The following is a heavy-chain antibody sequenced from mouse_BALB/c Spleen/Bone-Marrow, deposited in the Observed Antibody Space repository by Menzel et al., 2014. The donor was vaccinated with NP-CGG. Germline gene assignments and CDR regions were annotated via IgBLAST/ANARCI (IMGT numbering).Heavy chain of an antibody. J-gene: IGHJ4*01. Sequence: EVQLVESGPELVKPGASVKMSCKASGYTFTNYVMHWVKQKPGQGLEWIGYINPHNDGTKYNEKFKGKATLTSDKSSGTAYMELSSLTSEDSAVYYCARRPSSYGSSYGAMDYWGQGTSVTVSS. V-gene: IGHV1-14*01. D-gene: IGHD1-1*01. CDR1: GYTFTNYV. CDR2: INPHNDGT. CDR3: ARRPSSYGSSYGAMDY.